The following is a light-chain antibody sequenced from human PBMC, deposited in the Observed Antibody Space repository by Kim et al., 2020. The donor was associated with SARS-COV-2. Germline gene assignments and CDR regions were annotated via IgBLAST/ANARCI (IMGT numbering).Light chain of an antibody. Sequence: EIALTQSPGTLSLSPGKRATLSCRASQSITRNYLAWYQQRAGQAPRLLIHSVSSRATGIPDRISGSGSGTDFTLTISRLEPEDFAVYYCQHYGRSPGTFGPGTKVDIK. CDR1: QSITRNY. CDR3: QHYGRSPGT. J-gene: IGKJ1*01. V-gene: IGKV3-20*01. CDR2: SVS.